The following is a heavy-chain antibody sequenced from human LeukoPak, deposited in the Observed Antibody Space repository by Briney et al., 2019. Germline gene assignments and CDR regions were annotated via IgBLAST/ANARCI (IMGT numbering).Heavy chain of an antibody. D-gene: IGHD6-13*01. Sequence: SETLSLTCTVSGGSISSYYRSWIRQPPGKGLEWIGYIYYSGSTNYNPSLKSRVTISVDTSKNQSSLKLSSVTAADTAVYYCARLQQLVPRFDPWGQGTLVTVSS. CDR3: ARLQQLVPRFDP. CDR2: IYYSGST. CDR1: GGSISSYY. J-gene: IGHJ5*02. V-gene: IGHV4-59*08.